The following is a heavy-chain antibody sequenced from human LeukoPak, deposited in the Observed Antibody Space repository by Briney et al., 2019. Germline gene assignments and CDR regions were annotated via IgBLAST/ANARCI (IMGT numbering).Heavy chain of an antibody. V-gene: IGHV3-53*01. CDR3: AKGPIYDYVYYYMDV. D-gene: IGHD3-16*01. CDR2: IYSGGST. J-gene: IGHJ6*03. Sequence: GGSLRLSCAASGFTVSSNYMSWVRQAPGKGLEWVSVIYSGGSTYYADSVKGWFTISRDNSKNTLYLQMNSLTAEDTAVYYCAKGPIYDYVYYYMDVWGKGTTVTVSS. CDR1: GFTVSSNY.